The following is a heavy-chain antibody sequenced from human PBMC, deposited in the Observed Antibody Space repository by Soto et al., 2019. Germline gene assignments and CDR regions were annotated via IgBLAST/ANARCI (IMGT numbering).Heavy chain of an antibody. CDR1: GFTFSNSA. D-gene: IGHD3-22*01. Sequence: EVQLLESGGGLAQPGGSLRLSCAASGFTFSNSAMSWVRQVPGKGLEWAAGISSGGGHTNYADSVKGRFTISRDNFKDTLYRQMNSLRAEDTARNYGAKVEAFCGYNCYTVDSWGQGALVTVSS. V-gene: IGHV3-23*01. CDR2: ISSGGGHT. CDR3: AKVEAFCGYNCYTVDS. J-gene: IGHJ4*02.